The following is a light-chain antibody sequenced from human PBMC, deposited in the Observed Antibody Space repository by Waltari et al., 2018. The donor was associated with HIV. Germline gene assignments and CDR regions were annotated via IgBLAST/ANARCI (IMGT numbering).Light chain of an antibody. V-gene: IGLV2-14*02. Sequence: HSALTQPASVSASPGQSITISCTGTIGAFGISSLFSWYQQRPGKVPRLLIYEGIIRPPGVSNRFSGAKSGNTASLSISALQAEDESDYYCASYTSNHTLVFGGGTKVTVL. J-gene: IGLJ3*02. CDR1: IGAFGISSL. CDR3: ASYTSNHTLV. CDR2: EGI.